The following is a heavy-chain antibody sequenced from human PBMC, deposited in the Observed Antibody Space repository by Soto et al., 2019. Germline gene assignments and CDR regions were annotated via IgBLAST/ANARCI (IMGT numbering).Heavy chain of an antibody. V-gene: IGHV4-34*01. CDR3: ASFSSSSADYYYYGMDV. Sequence: SETLSLTCAVYGGSFSGYYWSWIRQPPGKGLEWIGEINHSGSTNYNPSLKSRVTISVDTSKNQFSLKLSSVTAADTAVYYCASFSSSSADYYYYGMDVWGQGTTVTVSS. CDR2: INHSGST. CDR1: GGSFSGYY. J-gene: IGHJ6*02. D-gene: IGHD6-6*01.